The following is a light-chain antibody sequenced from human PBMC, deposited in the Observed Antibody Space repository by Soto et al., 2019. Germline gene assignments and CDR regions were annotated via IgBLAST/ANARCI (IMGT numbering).Light chain of an antibody. Sequence: EIVLAQSPATLSLSPGERATLSCRASQSVSISLAWYQQKPGQAPRLLIYDASNRATGVPARFSGSGSGTDFTLTVSSLEPEDFALYYCQQRSNWPPEITFGQGTKVDI. CDR2: DAS. J-gene: IGKJ1*01. V-gene: IGKV3-11*01. CDR1: QSVSIS. CDR3: QQRSNWPPEIT.